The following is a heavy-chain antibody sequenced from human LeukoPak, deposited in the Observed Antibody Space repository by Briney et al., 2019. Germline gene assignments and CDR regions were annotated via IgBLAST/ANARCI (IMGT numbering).Heavy chain of an antibody. J-gene: IGHJ4*02. D-gene: IGHD3-22*01. CDR2: IIPIFGTA. Sequence: GASVKVSCKASGGTFSSYAISWVRQAPGRGLEWMGGIIPIFGTANYAQKFQGRVTITADEPTSTAYMELSSLRSEDTAVYYCAKNYYYDSSGYYYNYWGQGTLVTGSS. CDR3: AKNYYYDSSGYYYNY. V-gene: IGHV1-69*13. CDR1: GGTFSSYA.